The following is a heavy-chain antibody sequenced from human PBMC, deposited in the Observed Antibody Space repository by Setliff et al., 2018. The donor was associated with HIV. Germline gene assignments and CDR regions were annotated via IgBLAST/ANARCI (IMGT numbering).Heavy chain of an antibody. CDR1: RSTFNSHT. Sequence: SVKVSCKASRSTFNSHTINWVRQAPGQGLDWMGRIIPILGVANYAQKFQGKVTITADKSTSTAYMELTSLRFDDTAMYYCVRGVQSPPHYSYYYMDVWGEGTMVTVSS. J-gene: IGHJ6*03. V-gene: IGHV1-69*02. CDR2: IIPILGVA. CDR3: VRGVQSPPHYSYYYMDV. D-gene: IGHD3-3*01.